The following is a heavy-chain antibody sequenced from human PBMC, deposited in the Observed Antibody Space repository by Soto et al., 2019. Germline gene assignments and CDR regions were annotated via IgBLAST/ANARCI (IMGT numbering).Heavy chain of an antibody. CDR1: GGSISSSNW. J-gene: IGHJ4*02. CDR2: IYHSGST. D-gene: IGHD4-17*01. Sequence: SKTLSLTCAVSGGSISSSNWWSWVRQPPGKGLEWIGEIYHSGSTNYNPSLKSRVTISVDKSKNQFSLKLSSVTAADTAVYYCARAGKAAVTKGFDYWGQGTLVTVSS. CDR3: ARAGKAAVTKGFDY. V-gene: IGHV4-4*02.